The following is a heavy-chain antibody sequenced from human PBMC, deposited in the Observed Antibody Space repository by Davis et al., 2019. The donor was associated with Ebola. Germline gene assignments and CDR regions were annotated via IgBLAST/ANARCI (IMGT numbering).Heavy chain of an antibody. J-gene: IGHJ6*02. V-gene: IGHV3-21*04. D-gene: IGHD1/OR15-1a*01. CDR2: ISSSSSYI. CDR1: GFTFSSYS. Sequence: GGSLTLSCAASGFTFSSYSMNWVRQAPGKGLEWVSSISSSSSYIYYADSVKGRFTISRDNAKNSLYLQMNSLRAEDTAVYYCARVSNKSGMDVWGQGTTVTVSS. CDR3: ARVSNKSGMDV.